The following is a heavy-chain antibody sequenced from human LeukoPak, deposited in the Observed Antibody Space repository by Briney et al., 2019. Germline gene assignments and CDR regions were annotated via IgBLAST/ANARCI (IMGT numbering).Heavy chain of an antibody. CDR3: ARDGYASGSHDY. CDR2: IKQEGSEE. V-gene: IGHV3-7*01. Sequence: AGGSLRLSCAASGFTFSGYWMSWVRQAPGKGLEWVANIKQEGSEENYVGSVRGRFIISRDNAKNSLYLQMNSLRVDDTAVYYCARDGYASGSHDYWGQGTLVTVSS. D-gene: IGHD3-10*01. J-gene: IGHJ4*02. CDR1: GFTFSGYW.